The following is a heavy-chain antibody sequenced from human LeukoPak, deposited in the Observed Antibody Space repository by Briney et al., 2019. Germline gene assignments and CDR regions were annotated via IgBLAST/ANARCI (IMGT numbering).Heavy chain of an antibody. CDR3: ARDIRGIVVVH. J-gene: IGHJ4*02. V-gene: IGHV3-74*03. Sequence: GGSLRLSCAASGFTFSSSWMHWVRQAPGKGLVWVSRINSDGSSTTYADSVKGRFTISRDNAKNTLYLQMNSLRAEDTAVYYCARDIRGIVVVHWGQGTLVTVSS. CDR1: GFTFSSSW. D-gene: IGHD3-22*01. CDR2: INSDGSST.